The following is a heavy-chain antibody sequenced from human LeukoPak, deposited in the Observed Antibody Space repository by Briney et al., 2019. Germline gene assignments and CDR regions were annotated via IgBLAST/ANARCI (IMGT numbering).Heavy chain of an antibody. CDR1: GFTFSSYA. V-gene: IGHV3-23*01. Sequence: GGSLRLSCAASGFTFSSYAMSWVRQAPGKGLEGVSAISGSGGSTYFADSLKGRFTISRDNSKNTLYLQLNSLRAEDTAVYYCAKGVRAVAGTSWPNWGQGTLVTVSP. CDR2: ISGSGGST. CDR3: AKGVRAVAGTSWPN. D-gene: IGHD6-19*01. J-gene: IGHJ4*02.